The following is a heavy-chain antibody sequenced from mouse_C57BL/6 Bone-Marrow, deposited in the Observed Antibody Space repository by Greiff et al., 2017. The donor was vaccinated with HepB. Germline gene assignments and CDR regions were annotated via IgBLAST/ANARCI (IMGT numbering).Heavy chain of an antibody. CDR2: IYPGDGDT. CDR3: ARRGGY. V-gene: IGHV1-82*01. Sequence: VQRVESGPELVKPGASVKISCKASGYAFSSSWMNWVKQRPGKGLEWIGRIYPGDGDTNYNGKFKGKATLTADKSSSTAYMQLSSLTSEDSAVYFCARRGGYWGQGTTLTVSS. CDR1: GYAFSSSW. J-gene: IGHJ2*01.